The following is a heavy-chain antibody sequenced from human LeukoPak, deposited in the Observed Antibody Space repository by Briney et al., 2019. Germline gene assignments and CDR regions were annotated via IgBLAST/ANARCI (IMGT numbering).Heavy chain of an antibody. D-gene: IGHD1-1*01. J-gene: IGHJ6*03. V-gene: IGHV3-53*01. CDR2: IYSGGST. CDR3: ARVLERRGYYYYYYMDV. Sequence: PGGSLRLSCAASGFTVSSIYMSWVRQAPGKGLEWVSVIYSGGSTYYADSVKGRFTISRDNAKNSLYLQMNSLRAEDTAVYYCARVLERRGYYYYYYMDVWGKGTTVTVSS. CDR1: GFTVSSIY.